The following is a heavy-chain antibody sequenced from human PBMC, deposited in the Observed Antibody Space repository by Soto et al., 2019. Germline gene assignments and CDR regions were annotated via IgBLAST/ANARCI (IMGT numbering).Heavy chain of an antibody. Sequence: GGSPRLSCAASGFSLGSNSMAWVRQAPGERLQWISGISNDGSITFYVDSVRGRFTISRDTSRNTLYLQMDSLRVEDTALYFCAKWSGFGDAWGQGTLVTVSS. CDR2: ISNDGSIT. CDR3: AKWSGFGDA. CDR1: GFSLGSNS. J-gene: IGHJ5*02. V-gene: IGHV3-23*01. D-gene: IGHD3-10*01.